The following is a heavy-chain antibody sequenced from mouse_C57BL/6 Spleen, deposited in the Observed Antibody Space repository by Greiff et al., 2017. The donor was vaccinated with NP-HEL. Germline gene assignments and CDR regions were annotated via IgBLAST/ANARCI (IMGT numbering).Heavy chain of an antibody. CDR1: GYTFTSYW. D-gene: IGHD2-4*01. CDR3: DREEDDYDAWFAY. Sequence: QVHVKQSGAELVKPGASVKLSCKASGYTFTSYWMHWVKQRPGRGLEWIGRIDPNSGGTKYNEKFKSKATLTVDKPSSTAYMQLSSLTSEDSAVYYCDREEDDYDAWFAYWGQGTLVTVSA. CDR2: IDPNSGGT. J-gene: IGHJ3*01. V-gene: IGHV1-72*01.